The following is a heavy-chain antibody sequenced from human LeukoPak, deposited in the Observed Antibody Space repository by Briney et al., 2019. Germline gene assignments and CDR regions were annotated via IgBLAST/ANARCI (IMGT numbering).Heavy chain of an antibody. CDR2: IYTSGSA. CDR3: ARGDSSSPGPYYYYMDV. Sequence: SETLSLTCTVSGGSISSGSYYWSWIRQPAGKGLEWIGRIYTSGSANYNPSLKSRVTISVDTSKNQFSLKLSPVTAADTAVYYCARGDSSSPGPYYYYMDVWGKGTTVTISS. J-gene: IGHJ6*03. CDR1: GGSISSGSYY. V-gene: IGHV4-61*02. D-gene: IGHD6-13*01.